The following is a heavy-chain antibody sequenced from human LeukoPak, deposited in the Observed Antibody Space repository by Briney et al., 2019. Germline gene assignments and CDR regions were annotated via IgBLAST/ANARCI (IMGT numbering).Heavy chain of an antibody. CDR3: ARDRLRITIFGVAGNWFDP. V-gene: IGHV1-3*01. Sequence: ASVKVSCKASGYTSTSYAMHWVRQAPGQRLEWMGWINAGNGNTKYSQKFQGRVTITRDTSASTAYMELSSLRSEDTAVYYCARDRLRITIFGVAGNWFDPWGQGTLVTVSS. J-gene: IGHJ5*02. CDR1: GYTSTSYA. D-gene: IGHD3-3*01. CDR2: INAGNGNT.